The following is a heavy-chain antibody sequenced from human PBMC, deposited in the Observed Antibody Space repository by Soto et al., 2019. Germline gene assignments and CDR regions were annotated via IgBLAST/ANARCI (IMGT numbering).Heavy chain of an antibody. V-gene: IGHV3-11*01. D-gene: IGHD3-22*01. J-gene: IGHJ4*02. Sequence: GGSLRLSCAASGFTFSDYYMSWIRQAPGKGLEWVSYISSTGSTIYSADSVKGRFTISRDNAKNSLYLQMNSLRAEDTAVYYCVRGCYHDSSGYYEPFDYWGQGTLVTVSS. CDR3: VRGCYHDSSGYYEPFDY. CDR2: ISSTGSTI. CDR1: GFTFSDYY.